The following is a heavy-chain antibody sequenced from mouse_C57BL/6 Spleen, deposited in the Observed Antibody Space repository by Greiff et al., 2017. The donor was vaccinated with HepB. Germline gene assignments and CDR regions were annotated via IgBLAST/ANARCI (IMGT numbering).Heavy chain of an antibody. CDR1: GYTFTSYW. V-gene: IGHV1-61*01. D-gene: IGHD1-1*01. CDR3: AAPRYGSSWYFDV. CDR2: IYPSDSET. J-gene: IGHJ1*03. Sequence: QVQLQQPGAELVRPGSSVKLSCKASGYTFTSYWMDWVKQRPGQGLEWIGNIYPSDSETHYNQKFKDKATLTVDKSSSTAYMQLSSLTSEDSAVYYCAAPRYGSSWYFDVWGTGTTVTVSS.